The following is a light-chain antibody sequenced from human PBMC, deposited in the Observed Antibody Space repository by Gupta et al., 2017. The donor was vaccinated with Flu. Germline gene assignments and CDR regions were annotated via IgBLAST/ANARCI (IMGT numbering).Light chain of an antibody. CDR2: RAS. Sequence: SLGEGATINCKSSQSVLYSSTNKNYLAWYQQKPGQPPKLLFYRASTRESGVPDRFSGSGSGTDFTLTISSLQAEDVAVYFCQQDDSAPLTLGGGTKVEIK. CDR1: QSVLYSSTNKNY. J-gene: IGKJ4*01. V-gene: IGKV4-1*01. CDR3: QQDDSAPLT.